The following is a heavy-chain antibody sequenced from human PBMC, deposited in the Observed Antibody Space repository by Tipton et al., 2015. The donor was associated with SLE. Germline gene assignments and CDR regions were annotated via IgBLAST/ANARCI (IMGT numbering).Heavy chain of an antibody. J-gene: IGHJ6*02. CDR2: IYYSGST. Sequence: GLVKPSETLSLTCTVSGGSISSYYWSWIRQPPGKGPEWIGYIYYSGSTNYNPSLKSRVTISVDTSKNQFSLKLSSVTAADTAVYYCAIPLEGEGRYGMDVWGQGTTVTVSS. V-gene: IGHV4-59*01. D-gene: IGHD1-1*01. CDR1: GGSISSYY. CDR3: AIPLEGEGRYGMDV.